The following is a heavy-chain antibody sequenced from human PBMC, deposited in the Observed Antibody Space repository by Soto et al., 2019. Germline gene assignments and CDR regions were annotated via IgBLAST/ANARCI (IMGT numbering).Heavy chain of an antibody. CDR2: IYYSGST. D-gene: IGHD6-13*01. CDR3: ARLAAAGDYYGMDV. J-gene: IGHJ6*02. CDR1: GGSISSSSYY. V-gene: IGHV4-39*01. Sequence: TSETLSLTCTVSGGSISSSSYYWSWIRQPPGKGLEWIGSIYYSGSTYYNPSLKSRVTISVDTSKNQFSLKLSSVTAADTAVYYCARLAAAGDYYGMDVWGQGTTVTVSS.